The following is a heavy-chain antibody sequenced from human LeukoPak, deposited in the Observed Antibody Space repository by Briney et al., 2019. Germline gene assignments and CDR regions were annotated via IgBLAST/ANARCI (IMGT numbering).Heavy chain of an antibody. V-gene: IGHV3-23*01. CDR2: ITGSGGST. CDR1: GFTLNTYA. D-gene: IGHD6-19*01. Sequence: PGGSLRLSCAASGFTLNTYAMSWVRQAPGKGLEWVSTITGSGGSTYYADSVKGRFTISRDNAKNSLYLQMNSLRAEDTAVYYCARDPNRIAVAGTLASYDYWGQGTLVTVSS. J-gene: IGHJ4*02. CDR3: ARDPNRIAVAGTLASYDY.